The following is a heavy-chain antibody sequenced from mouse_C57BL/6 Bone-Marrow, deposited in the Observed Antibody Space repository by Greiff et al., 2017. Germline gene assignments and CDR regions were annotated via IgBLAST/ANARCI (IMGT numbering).Heavy chain of an antibody. Sequence: QVQLQQPGAELVRPGTSVKLSCKASGYTFTSYWMHWVKQRPGQGLEWIGVIDPSDSYTNYNQKFKGKATLTLDTSSSTAYMRLSSLTSEDSAVYYCARSLTAQALDYWGQGTTRTVSS. J-gene: IGHJ2*01. V-gene: IGHV1-59*01. CDR2: IDPSDSYT. CDR3: ARSLTAQALDY. D-gene: IGHD3-2*02. CDR1: GYTFTSYW.